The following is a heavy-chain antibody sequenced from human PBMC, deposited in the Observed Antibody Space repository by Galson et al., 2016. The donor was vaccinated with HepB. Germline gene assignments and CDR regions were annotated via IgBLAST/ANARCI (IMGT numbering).Heavy chain of an antibody. J-gene: IGHJ4*02. Sequence: SLRLSCAASGFTFSSYGMSWVRQAPGKGLEWVSSISATGGSTYYADSLKGRFTISRGNSKDTLFLQMNSLRAEDTAVYYCAKDPYYSGSGASVFDSWGQGTLVTVSS. D-gene: IGHD3-10*01. V-gene: IGHV3-23*01. CDR2: ISATGGST. CDR1: GFTFSSYG. CDR3: AKDPYYSGSGASVFDS.